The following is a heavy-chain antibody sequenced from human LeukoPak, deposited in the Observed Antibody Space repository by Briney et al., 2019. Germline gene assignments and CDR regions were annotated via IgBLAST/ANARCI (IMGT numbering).Heavy chain of an antibody. V-gene: IGHV1-18*01. D-gene: IGHD3-22*01. CDR2: ISAYNGNT. CDR1: GYTFTSYG. CDR3: ARGDLRITMIVVVQLPPDY. Sequence: ASVKVSCKXSGYTFTSYGISWVRQAPGQGLEWMGWISAYNGNTNYAQKLQGRVTMTTDTSTSTAYMELRSLRSDDTAVYYCARGDLRITMIVVVQLPPDYWGQGTLVTVSS. J-gene: IGHJ4*02.